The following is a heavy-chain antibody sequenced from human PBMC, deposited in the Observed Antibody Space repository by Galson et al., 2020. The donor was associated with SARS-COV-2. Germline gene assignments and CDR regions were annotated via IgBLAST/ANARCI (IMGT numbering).Heavy chain of an antibody. CDR3: ASAPSTGDTTYYYYGMDV. CDR2: ISYDGSNK. D-gene: IGHD7-27*01. CDR1: GFTFSSYG. V-gene: IGHV3-30*03. J-gene: IGHJ6*02. Sequence: LSLTCAASGFTFSSYGMHWVRQAPGKGLEWVAVISYDGSNKYYADSVKGRFTISRDNSKNTLYLQMNSLRAEDTAVYYCASAPSTGDTTYYYYGMDVWGQGTTVTVSS.